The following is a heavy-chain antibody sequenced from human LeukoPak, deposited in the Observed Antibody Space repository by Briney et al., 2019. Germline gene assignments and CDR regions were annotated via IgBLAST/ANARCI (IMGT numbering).Heavy chain of an antibody. V-gene: IGHV4-34*01. CDR3: AREWWYYYDSSGLYYFDY. D-gene: IGHD3-22*01. Sequence: SETLSLTCAVYGGSFSGYYWSWIRQPPGKGLEWIGEINHSGSTNYNPSLKSRVTISVDTSKNQFSLKLSSVTAADTAVYYCAREWWYYYDSSGLYYFDYWGQGTLVTVSS. CDR2: INHSGST. CDR1: GGSFSGYY. J-gene: IGHJ4*02.